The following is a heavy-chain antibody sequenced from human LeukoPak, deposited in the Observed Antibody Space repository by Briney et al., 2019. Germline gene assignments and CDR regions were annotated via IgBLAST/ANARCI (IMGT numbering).Heavy chain of an antibody. CDR3: ARDAYSSGWFGWFDP. CDR1: GFTVRTTY. CDR2: IYGGGST. D-gene: IGHD6-19*01. V-gene: IGHV3-53*01. Sequence: PGGSLRLSCVLSGFTVRTTYMSWVRQAPGKGLEWVSLIYGGGSTYYADSVKGRFTMSKDTSKNTVYLKMNSLRAEDTAVYYCARDAYSSGWFGWFDPWGQGTLVTVSS. J-gene: IGHJ5*02.